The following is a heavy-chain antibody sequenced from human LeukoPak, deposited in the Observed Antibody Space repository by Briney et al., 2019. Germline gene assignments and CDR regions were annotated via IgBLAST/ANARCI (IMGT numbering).Heavy chain of an antibody. CDR3: ARKPPYYYDSSGHTHYYGMDV. D-gene: IGHD3-22*01. Sequence: YPGGSLRLSCAASGFTFSSYEMNWVRQAPGKGLEWVSYISSSGSTIYYADSVKGRFTISRDNAKNSLYLQMNSLRAEDTAVYYCARKPPYYYDSSGHTHYYGMDVWGQGTTVTVSS. J-gene: IGHJ6*02. CDR1: GFTFSSYE. CDR2: ISSSGSTI. V-gene: IGHV3-48*03.